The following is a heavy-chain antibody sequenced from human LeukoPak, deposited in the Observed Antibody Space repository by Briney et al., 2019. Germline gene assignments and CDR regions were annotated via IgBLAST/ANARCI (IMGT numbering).Heavy chain of an antibody. CDR1: GFTFSSYA. CDR3: ARPRDGYNLVAFDI. J-gene: IGHJ3*02. D-gene: IGHD5-24*01. V-gene: IGHV3-69-1*01. CDR2: ITSSSTI. Sequence: PGGSLRLSCAASGFTFSSYAMSWVRQAPGKGLEWVSCITSSSTIYYADSVKGRFTISRDNAKNSLYLQMNSLRAEDTAVYYCARPRDGYNLVAFDIWGQGTMVTVSS.